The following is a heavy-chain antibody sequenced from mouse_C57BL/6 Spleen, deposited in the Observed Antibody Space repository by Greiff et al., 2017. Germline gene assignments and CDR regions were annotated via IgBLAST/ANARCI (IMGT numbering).Heavy chain of an antibody. Sequence: QVQLQQSGAELVKPGASVKISCKASGYAFSSYWMNWVKQRPGKGLEWIGQIYPGDGDTNYNGKFKGKATLTADKSSSTAYMQLSSLTSEDSAVYFCARRRGSSVYFDYWGQGTTLTVSS. CDR2: IYPGDGDT. CDR1: GYAFSSYW. D-gene: IGHD1-1*01. CDR3: ARRRGSSVYFDY. V-gene: IGHV1-80*01. J-gene: IGHJ2*01.